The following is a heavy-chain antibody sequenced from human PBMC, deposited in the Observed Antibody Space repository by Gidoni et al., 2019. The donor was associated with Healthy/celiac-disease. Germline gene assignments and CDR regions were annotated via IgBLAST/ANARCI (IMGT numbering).Heavy chain of an antibody. J-gene: IGHJ6*02. CDR1: GFTFSSYS. D-gene: IGHD3-9*01. CDR2: ISSSSSTI. Sequence: EVQLVESGGGLVQPGGSLRLSCAASGFTFSSYSMNWVGQAPGKGLEWVSYISSSSSTIYYADSVKGRFTISRDNAKNSLYLQMNSLRAEDTAVYYCARYSDILTGADYYYYYGMDVWGQGTTVTVSS. CDR3: ARYSDILTGADYYYYYGMDV. V-gene: IGHV3-48*01.